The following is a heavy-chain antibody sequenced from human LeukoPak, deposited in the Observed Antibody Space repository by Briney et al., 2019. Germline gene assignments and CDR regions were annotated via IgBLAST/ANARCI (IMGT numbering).Heavy chain of an antibody. CDR2: IHGGGDVT. CDR3: AKALSSSFYYFDL. D-gene: IGHD3-16*02. Sequence: GGSLRLSCAVSGFIFSNYAMNWVRQAPEKGLEWVSTIHGGGDVTYYADSVKGRFTISRDNSRNTLYLQMNSLRAEDTAVYYRAKALSSSFYYFDLGGRGTLVTVSS. V-gene: IGHV3-23*01. CDR1: GFIFSNYA. J-gene: IGHJ2*01.